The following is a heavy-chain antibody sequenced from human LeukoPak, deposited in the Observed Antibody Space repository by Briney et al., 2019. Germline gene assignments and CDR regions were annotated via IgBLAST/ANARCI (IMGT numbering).Heavy chain of an antibody. CDR3: AANPVTTGFDY. Sequence: GASVKASCKASGFTFTSSAVQWVRQARGQRLEWIGWIVVGSGNTNYAQKFQERVTITRDMSTSTAYMELSSLRSEDTAVYYCAANPVTTGFDYWGQGTLVTVSS. V-gene: IGHV1-58*01. CDR1: GFTFTSSA. J-gene: IGHJ4*02. CDR2: IVVGSGNT. D-gene: IGHD4-17*01.